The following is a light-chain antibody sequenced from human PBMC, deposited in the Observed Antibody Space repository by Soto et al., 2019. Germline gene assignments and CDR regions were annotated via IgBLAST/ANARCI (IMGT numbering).Light chain of an antibody. CDR2: AAS. V-gene: IGKV1-9*01. Sequence: DIQLTQSPSFLSASVGDRVTITCRASQDITSNLAWYQQTPGKAPNLLIYAASTLQSGVPSRFSGSGSGTEFNLTISSLQPEDFATYYCQQLNSYPLTFGPGTKGDIK. J-gene: IGKJ3*01. CDR3: QQLNSYPLT. CDR1: QDITSN.